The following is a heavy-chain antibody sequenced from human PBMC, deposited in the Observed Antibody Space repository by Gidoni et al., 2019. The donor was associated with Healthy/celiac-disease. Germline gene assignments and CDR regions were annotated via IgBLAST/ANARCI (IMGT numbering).Heavy chain of an antibody. CDR1: GYTFTSYG. Sequence: QVQLVQSGAEVKKPGASVKVSCKASGYTFTSYGISWVRQAPGQGLEWMGWISAYNGNTNYAQKLQGRVTMTTDTSTSTAYMELRSLRSDDTAVYYCARVTMGYYYDSSGINWFDPWGQGTLVTVSS. CDR3: ARVTMGYYYDSSGINWFDP. D-gene: IGHD3-22*01. J-gene: IGHJ5*02. CDR2: ISAYNGNT. V-gene: IGHV1-18*01.